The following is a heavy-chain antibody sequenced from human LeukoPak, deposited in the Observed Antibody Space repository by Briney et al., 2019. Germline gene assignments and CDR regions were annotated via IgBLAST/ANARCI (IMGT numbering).Heavy chain of an antibody. J-gene: IGHJ4*02. V-gene: IGHV5-51*01. CDR2: IYPGDSDT. CDR3: ARPHTLDRTTKYYFDY. Sequence: RGESLKISCKGSGYSFTSYWIGWVRQMPGKGLEWMGIIYPGDSDTRYSPSFQGHVTISADKSITTAYLQWTSLEASDTAMYYCARPHTLDRTTKYYFDYWGQGTLVTVSS. CDR1: GYSFTSYW. D-gene: IGHD1-14*01.